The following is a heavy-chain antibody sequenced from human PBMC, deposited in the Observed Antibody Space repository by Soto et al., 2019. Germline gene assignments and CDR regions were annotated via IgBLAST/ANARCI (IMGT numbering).Heavy chain of an antibody. CDR1: GGSISSGGYS. Sequence: QLQLQESGSGLVKPSQTLSLTCAVSGGSISSGGYSWSWIRQPPGKGLEWIGYIYHSGSTYYNPSLKSRVTISVDRSKNQCSLKLSSVTAADTAVYYCARVDDYGDYSFDYWGQGTLVTVSS. V-gene: IGHV4-30-2*01. CDR3: ARVDDYGDYSFDY. CDR2: IYHSGST. D-gene: IGHD4-17*01. J-gene: IGHJ4*02.